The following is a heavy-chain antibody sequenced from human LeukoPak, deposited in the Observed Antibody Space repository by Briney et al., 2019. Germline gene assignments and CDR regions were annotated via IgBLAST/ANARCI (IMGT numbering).Heavy chain of an antibody. V-gene: IGHV3-30*18. CDR3: AKGGLGNCSGGSCYSEAAYGMDV. J-gene: IGHJ6*02. CDR2: ISYDGSNK. Sequence: GRSLRLSSAASGFTFSSYGMHWVRQAPGKGLEWVAVISYDGSNKYYADSVKGRFTISRDNSKNTLYLQMNSLRAEDTAVYYCAKGGLGNCSGGSCYSEAAYGMDVWGQGTTVTVSS. CDR1: GFTFSSYG. D-gene: IGHD2-15*01.